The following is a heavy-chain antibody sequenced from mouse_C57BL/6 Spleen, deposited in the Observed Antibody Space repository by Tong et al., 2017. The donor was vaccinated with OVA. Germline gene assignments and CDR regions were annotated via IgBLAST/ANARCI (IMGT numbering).Heavy chain of an antibody. CDR3: ARDTTVVATDY. Sequence: VQLQESGAELMKPGASVKISCKATGYTFSSYWIEWVKQRPGHGLEWIGEILPGSGSTNYNEKFKGKATFTADTSSNTAYRQLSSLTSEDSAVYYCARDTTVVATDYWGQGTTLTVSS. J-gene: IGHJ2*01. D-gene: IGHD1-1*01. V-gene: IGHV1-9*01. CDR1: GYTFSSYW. CDR2: ILPGSGST.